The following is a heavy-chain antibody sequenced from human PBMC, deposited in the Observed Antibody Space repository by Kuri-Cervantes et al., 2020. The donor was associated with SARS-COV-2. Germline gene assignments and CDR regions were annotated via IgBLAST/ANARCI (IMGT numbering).Heavy chain of an antibody. J-gene: IGHJ3*02. Sequence: ASVKVSCKASGYTFTGYYMHWVRQAPGQGLEWMGIINPSGGSTSYAQKFQGRVTMTRDTPTSTVYMELSSLRSEDTAVYYCARVPRGQWLVPGDAFDIWGQGTMVTVSS. D-gene: IGHD6-19*01. CDR1: GYTFTGYY. CDR2: INPSGGST. CDR3: ARVPRGQWLVPGDAFDI. V-gene: IGHV1-46*01.